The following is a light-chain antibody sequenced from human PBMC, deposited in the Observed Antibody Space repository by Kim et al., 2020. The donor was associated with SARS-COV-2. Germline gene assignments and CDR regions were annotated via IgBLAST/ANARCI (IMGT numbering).Light chain of an antibody. J-gene: IGKJ2*01. V-gene: IGKV3-15*01. CDR1: QSVSSN. Sequence: EIVMTQSPATLSVSPGERATLSCRASQSVSSNLAWYQQKPGQAPRLLIYGASTRATGIPARFSGSGSGTEFTLTINSLQSEDFAVYYCQQYNNWPPGTFGQGTKLEI. CDR2: GAS. CDR3: QQYNNWPPGT.